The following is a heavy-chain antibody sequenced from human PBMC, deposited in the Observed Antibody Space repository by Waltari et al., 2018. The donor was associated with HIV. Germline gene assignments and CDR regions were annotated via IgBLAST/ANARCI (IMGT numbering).Heavy chain of an antibody. CDR3: ARAERTASFDY. V-gene: IGHV3-33*08. Sequence: VPLVESGVGVALPGRSLRPPCSASGFPFSSFGLHRVRQAPGKGLEWVAVIGYDGSNKYYADSVKGRFTISRDNSKNTLYLQMNSLRAEDTAVYYCARAERTASFDYWGQGTLVTVSS. D-gene: IGHD6-25*01. CDR1: GFPFSSFG. J-gene: IGHJ4*02. CDR2: IGYDGSNK.